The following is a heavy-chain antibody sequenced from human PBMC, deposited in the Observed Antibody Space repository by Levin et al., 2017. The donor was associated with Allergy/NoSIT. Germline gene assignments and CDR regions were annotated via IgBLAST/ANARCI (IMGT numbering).Heavy chain of an antibody. Sequence: PSETLSLTCTVSGGSISSYYWSWIRQPPGKGLEYIGYIYYSGSTNYNPSLKSRVTISVDTSKNQFSLKVRSVTAADTAVYYCARVLSHSNSGYTIEYWGQGTLVTVSS. CDR2: IYYSGST. CDR1: GGSISSYY. V-gene: IGHV4-59*01. D-gene: IGHD6-13*01. J-gene: IGHJ4*02. CDR3: ARVLSHSNSGYTIEY.